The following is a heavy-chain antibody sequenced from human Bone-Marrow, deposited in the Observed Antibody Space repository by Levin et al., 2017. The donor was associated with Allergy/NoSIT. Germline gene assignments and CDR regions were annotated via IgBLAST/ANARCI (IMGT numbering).Heavy chain of an antibody. D-gene: IGHD2-2*01. Sequence: GGSLRLSCAASGFTVSSNYMSWVRQAPGKGLEWVSVIYSDGNTYYADSVKGRFTISRDNSKNTLYLQMDSLRAEDTAVYYCARGGTLCSSTSCLSYFDCWGQGTLVTVSS. CDR1: GFTVSSNY. CDR3: ARGGTLCSSTSCLSYFDC. V-gene: IGHV3-53*01. J-gene: IGHJ4*02. CDR2: IYSDGNT.